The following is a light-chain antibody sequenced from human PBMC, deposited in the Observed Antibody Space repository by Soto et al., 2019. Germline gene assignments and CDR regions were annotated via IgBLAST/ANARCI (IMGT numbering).Light chain of an antibody. CDR2: WAS. J-gene: IGKJ5*01. CDR1: QSVLYSSNNKNY. CDR3: QQYYNQVT. Sequence: DIVMTQSPDSLAVSLGERATINCKSSQSVLYSSNNKNYLAWYQQKPGQPPKLLIYWASTRESGVPDRFSGSGSVPDFTLTISSLHAEYVAVYYCQQYYNQVTFGPGTRLEIK. V-gene: IGKV4-1*01.